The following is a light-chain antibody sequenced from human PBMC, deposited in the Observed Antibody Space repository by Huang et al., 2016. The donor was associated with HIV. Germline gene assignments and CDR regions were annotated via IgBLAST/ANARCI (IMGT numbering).Light chain of an antibody. CDR1: RSVSTN. V-gene: IGKV3-15*01. CDR2: GSS. Sequence: IVMTQSPATLSVSPGERVTLSYRANRSVSTNLAWYQQRPGQAPRLLIYGSSTRAPGVPARFSGSGSGTDFSLTISSLQSEDFALYYCHQYNNWLLSFGGGTKVDIK. CDR3: HQYNNWLLS. J-gene: IGKJ4*01.